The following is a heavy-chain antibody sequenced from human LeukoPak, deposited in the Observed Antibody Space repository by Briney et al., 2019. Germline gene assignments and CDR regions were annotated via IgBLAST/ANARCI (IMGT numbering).Heavy chain of an antibody. CDR3: TRVGYIDEGIDY. CDR2: IKQDGSKK. Sequence: PGGSLRLSCVASGFPFSSYWMTWVRQAPGKGLERVANIKQDGSKKSYVDSVKGRFTISRDNAMNSLYLQMNSLRAEDTAIYYCTRVGYIDEGIDYWGQGTLVTVSS. V-gene: IGHV3-7*04. CDR1: GFPFSSYW. D-gene: IGHD5-24*01. J-gene: IGHJ4*02.